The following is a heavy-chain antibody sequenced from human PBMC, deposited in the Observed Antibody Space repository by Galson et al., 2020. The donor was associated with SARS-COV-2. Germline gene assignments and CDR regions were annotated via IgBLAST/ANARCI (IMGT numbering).Heavy chain of an antibody. CDR3: ARGFSDQYYLQY. V-gene: IGHV1-69*13. D-gene: IGHD1-26*01. CDR1: GGTFGSYA. CDR2: NIPVFDTG. Sequence: SVKVSCKDSGGTFGSYAITWVRQAPGHGLEWMGGNIPVFDTGTYSPKFQGRVTITADESTNTVYMELSRLRSDDTAVYYCARGFSDQYYLQYWGQGTLVTVSS. J-gene: IGHJ4*02.